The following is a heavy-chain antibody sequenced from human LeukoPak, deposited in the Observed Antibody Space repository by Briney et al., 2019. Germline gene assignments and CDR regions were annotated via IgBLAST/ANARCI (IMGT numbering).Heavy chain of an antibody. D-gene: IGHD3-22*01. CDR3: ARHKATYYYDSSGYYSLGLFDY. V-gene: IGHV4-39*01. Sequence: SETLSLTCTVSGGSISSSSYYWSWIRQPPGKGLEWIGEINHSGSTNYNPSLKSRVTISVDTSKNQFSLKLSSVTAADTAVYYCARHKATYYYDSSGYYSLGLFDYWGQGTLVTVSS. CDR1: GGSISSSSYY. J-gene: IGHJ4*02. CDR2: INHSGST.